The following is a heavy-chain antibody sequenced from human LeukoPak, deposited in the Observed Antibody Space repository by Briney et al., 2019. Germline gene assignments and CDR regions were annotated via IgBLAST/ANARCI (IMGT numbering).Heavy chain of an antibody. CDR3: AKVSGSGSYYTIDY. V-gene: IGHV3-30*02. CDR2: ICNNGSNK. CDR1: GFTFSSYG. Sequence: PGGSQRLFCAPSGFTFSSYGMHWVRRAPGKGLEWVVFICNNGSNKYYADSVKGRFTISRDNSKNTLYLQMNSLRAEDTAEYYCAKVSGSGSYYTIDYWGEGTLVTASS. D-gene: IGHD3-22*01. J-gene: IGHJ4*02.